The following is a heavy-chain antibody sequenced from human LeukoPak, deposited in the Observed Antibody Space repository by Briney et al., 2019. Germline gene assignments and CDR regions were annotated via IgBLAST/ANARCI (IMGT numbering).Heavy chain of an antibody. CDR3: AREGAPQTLYSSGSIYFDY. Sequence: GGSLRLSCAASGFTFSSYSMNWVRQAPGKGLEWVSSISSSSSYIYYADSVKGRFTISRDNAKNSLYLQMNSLRAEDTAVYYCAREGAPQTLYSSGSIYFDYWGQGTLVTVSS. CDR1: GFTFSSYS. D-gene: IGHD6-19*01. J-gene: IGHJ4*02. V-gene: IGHV3-21*01. CDR2: ISSSSSYI.